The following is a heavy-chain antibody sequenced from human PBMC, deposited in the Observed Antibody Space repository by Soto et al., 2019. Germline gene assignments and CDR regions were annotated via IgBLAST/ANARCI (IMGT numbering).Heavy chain of an antibody. CDR1: GFSLSNARMG. CDR3: ARIRRDGYPYYFDY. D-gene: IGHD5-12*01. J-gene: IGHJ4*02. CDR2: IFSNDEK. V-gene: IGHV2-26*01. Sequence: QVTLKESGPVLVKPTETLTLTCTVSGFSLSNARMGVSWIRQPPGQALEWLAHIFSNDEKSYSTSLKSRLTISKDTSKSQVVLTMTNMDPVDTATYYCARIRRDGYPYYFDYWGQGTLVTVSS.